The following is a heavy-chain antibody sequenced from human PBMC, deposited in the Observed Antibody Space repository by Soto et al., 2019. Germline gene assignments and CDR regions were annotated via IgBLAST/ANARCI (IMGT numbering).Heavy chain of an antibody. Sequence: GGSLRLSCAASGFTFSSYSMNWVRQAPGKGLEWVSSISSSSSYIYYADSVKGRFTISRDNAKNSLYLQMNSLRAEDTAVYYCARDREPNYYYYYMDVWGKGTTVTVSS. CDR2: ISSSSSYI. CDR3: ARDREPNYYYYYMDV. D-gene: IGHD1-1*01. CDR1: GFTFSSYS. V-gene: IGHV3-21*01. J-gene: IGHJ6*03.